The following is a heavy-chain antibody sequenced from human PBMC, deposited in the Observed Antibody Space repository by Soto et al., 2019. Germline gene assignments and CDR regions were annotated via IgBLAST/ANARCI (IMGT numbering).Heavy chain of an antibody. J-gene: IGHJ4*02. D-gene: IGHD2-15*01. CDR3: ARARGARYFDY. CDR2: IYYSGST. CDR1: GGSLSSGDYY. V-gene: IGHV4-30-4*02. Sequence: SDTMSLTCTVSGGSLSSGDYYWSWIRQPPGKGLEWIGYIYYSGSTYYNPSLKSRVTISVDTSKNQFSLKLSSVTAADTAVYYCARARGARYFDYWRQGTLVTVSS.